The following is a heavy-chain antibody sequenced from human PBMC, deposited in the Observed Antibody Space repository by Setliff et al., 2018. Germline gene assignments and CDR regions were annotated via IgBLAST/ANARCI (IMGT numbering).Heavy chain of an antibody. CDR1: GGAFSNYG. V-gene: IGHV1-69*05. Sequence: GASVKVSCKASGGAFSNYGITWVRQAPGQGLEWMGGIIPIFGTTTYAQKFLGRVTITTDESSSTGYMELSSLRSEDTAVYYCVREGVDTRSSTDYRYYMDVWG. D-gene: IGHD5-18*01. J-gene: IGHJ6*03. CDR3: VREGVDTRSSTDYRYYMDV. CDR2: IIPIFGTT.